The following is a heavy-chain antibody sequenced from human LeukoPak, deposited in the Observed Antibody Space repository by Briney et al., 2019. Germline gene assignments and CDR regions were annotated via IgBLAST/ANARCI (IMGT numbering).Heavy chain of an antibody. V-gene: IGHV4-34*01. D-gene: IGHD5-12*01. CDR3: ARGLLLVATRTYYYGMGV. CDR1: GGSFSGYY. CDR2: INHSGST. J-gene: IGHJ6*02. Sequence: SETLSLTCAVYGGSFSGYYWSWIRQPPGKGLEWIGEINHSGSTNYNPSLKSRVTISVDTSKNQFSLKLSSVTAADTAVYYCARGLLLVATRTYYYGMGVWGQGTTVTVSS.